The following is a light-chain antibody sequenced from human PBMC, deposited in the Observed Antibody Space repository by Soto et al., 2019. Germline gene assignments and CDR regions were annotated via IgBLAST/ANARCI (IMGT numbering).Light chain of an antibody. V-gene: IGLV1-47*01. Sequence: QSVLTQPPSASGTPGQTVTISCSGSSSNIGSAYIYWYQHLPGTAPKLLIYRNNQRPSGVPDRFSASKSGTSASLAISGLRSEDDADYYCAAWDDSVVVFGGGTKLTVL. J-gene: IGLJ2*01. CDR1: SSNIGSAY. CDR3: AAWDDSVVV. CDR2: RNN.